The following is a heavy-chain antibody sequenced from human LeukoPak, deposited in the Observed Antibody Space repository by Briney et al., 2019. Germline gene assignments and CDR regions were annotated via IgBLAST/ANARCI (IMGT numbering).Heavy chain of an antibody. CDR1: GFTFSNYD. V-gene: IGHV3-13*04. D-gene: IGHD3-22*01. CDR3: ARESDDYDSSAGYFDL. J-gene: IGHJ2*01. Sequence: GGSLRPSCAASGFTFSNYDMHWVRQATRKGLEWVSAIGTAGDTYYPGSVKGRFTISRENAKNSLYLQMNSLRAGDTAVYYCARESDDYDSSAGYFDLWGRGTLVTVSS. CDR2: IGTAGDT.